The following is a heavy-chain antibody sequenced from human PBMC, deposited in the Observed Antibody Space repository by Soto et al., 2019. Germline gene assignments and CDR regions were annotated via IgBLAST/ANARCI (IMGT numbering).Heavy chain of an antibody. CDR2: IYPGDSDT. CDR3: ARRDIAAADINGMDV. J-gene: IGHJ6*02. Sequence: PGESLKISCKGSGYSFTSYWIGWVRQMPGKGLEWTGIIYPGDSDTRYSPSFQGQVTISADKSISTAYLQWSSLKASDTAMYYCARRDIAAADINGMDVWGQGTTVTVPS. D-gene: IGHD6-13*01. CDR1: GYSFTSYW. V-gene: IGHV5-51*01.